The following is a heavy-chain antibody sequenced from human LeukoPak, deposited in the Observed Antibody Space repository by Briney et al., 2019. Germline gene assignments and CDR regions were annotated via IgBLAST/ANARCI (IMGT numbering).Heavy chain of an antibody. CDR2: INHSGST. J-gene: IGHJ4*02. D-gene: IGHD1-1*01. CDR3: ARAPGTTHPFDY. V-gene: IGHV4-34*01. CDR1: GGSFSGYY. Sequence: SETLSLTCAVYGGSFSGYYWSWIRQPPGKGLEWIGEINHSGSTNYNPSLKSRVTISVDTSKNQFSLKLSSVTAADTAVYYCARAPGTTHPFDYWGQGTLVTVSS.